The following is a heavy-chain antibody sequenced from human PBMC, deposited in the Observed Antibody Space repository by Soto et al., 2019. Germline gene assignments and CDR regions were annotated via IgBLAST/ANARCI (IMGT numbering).Heavy chain of an antibody. CDR1: GFTFSNYW. J-gene: IGHJ4*02. Sequence: EVRLVESGGGLVQPGGSLRLSCAASGFTFSNYWMHWVRQTPGKGLVWVSRINTDGSSTNYADSVKGRFTISRDNAKNTLYLQMNGLRVEDTGVFYCARGNLPIVVVPAAIDYWGQGTQVTVSS. D-gene: IGHD2-2*01. V-gene: IGHV3-74*01. CDR2: INTDGSST. CDR3: ARGNLPIVVVPAAIDY.